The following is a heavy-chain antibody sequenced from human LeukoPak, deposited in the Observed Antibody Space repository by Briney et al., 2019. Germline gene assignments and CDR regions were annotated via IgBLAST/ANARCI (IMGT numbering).Heavy chain of an antibody. V-gene: IGHV1-18*01. D-gene: IGHD2-2*01. Sequence: ASVKVSCKASGYTFTSYGISWVRQAPGQGLEWMGWISAYNGNTNHAQKLQGRVTMTTDTSTSTAYMELRSLRSDDTAVYYCARGISIYCSSTSCPFYYWGQGTLVTVSS. CDR3: ARGISIYCSSTSCPFYY. CDR1: GYTFTSYG. J-gene: IGHJ4*02. CDR2: ISAYNGNT.